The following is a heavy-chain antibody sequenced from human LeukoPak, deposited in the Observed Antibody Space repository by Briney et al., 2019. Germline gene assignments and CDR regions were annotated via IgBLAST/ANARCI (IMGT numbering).Heavy chain of an antibody. CDR2: ISAYNGGT. V-gene: IGHV1-18*01. D-gene: IGHD2-2*02. Sequence: ASVKVSCKASGYTFTNYGISWVRQAPGQGLELVGWISAYNGGTNYAQKFQGRVTLTTDTSTTTAYMELRSLRSEDTAVYYCARVFGYCSSTSCYIHYYGMDVWGQGTTVTVSS. CDR1: GYTFTNYG. CDR3: ARVFGYCSSTSCYIHYYGMDV. J-gene: IGHJ6*02.